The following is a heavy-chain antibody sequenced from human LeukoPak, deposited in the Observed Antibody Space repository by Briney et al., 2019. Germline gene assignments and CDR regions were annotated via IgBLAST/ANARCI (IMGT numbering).Heavy chain of an antibody. J-gene: IGHJ4*02. CDR2: VSYIGST. Sequence: SETLSLTCSVSGGSISSFYWSWIRQPPGKGLEWIGYVSYIGSTSYNPSLKSRVTISVDTSKNQFSLKLSSVTAADTAVYYCARQAIAVAGTGIDYWGQGTLVTVSS. D-gene: IGHD6-19*01. V-gene: IGHV4-59*01. CDR3: ARQAIAVAGTGIDY. CDR1: GGSISSFY.